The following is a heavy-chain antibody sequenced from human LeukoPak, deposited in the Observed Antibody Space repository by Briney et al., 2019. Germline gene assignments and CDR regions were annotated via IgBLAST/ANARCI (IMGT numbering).Heavy chain of an antibody. Sequence: GGSLRLSCAASGFTFSSYWMSWVRQAPGKGLEWVANIKQDGSEKYYVDSVKGRFTISRDNAKNSLYLQMNSLRAEDMAVYYCARGGYSSSMSGRFGYWGQGTLVTVSS. CDR3: ARGGYSSSMSGRFGY. CDR1: GFTFSSYW. V-gene: IGHV3-7*01. CDR2: IKQDGSEK. D-gene: IGHD6-6*01. J-gene: IGHJ4*02.